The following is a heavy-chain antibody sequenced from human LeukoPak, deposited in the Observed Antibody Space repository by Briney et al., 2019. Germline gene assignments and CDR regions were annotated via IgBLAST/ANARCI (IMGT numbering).Heavy chain of an antibody. V-gene: IGHV3-74*01. CDR2: INSDESST. J-gene: IGHJ4*01. CDR1: GFTFSSYW. CDR3: ARDGAYSMIFY. Sequence: PGGSLRLSCAASGFTFSSYWMYWVRQAPGKGLVWVSRINSDESSTSYADSVKGRFTISRDNAKNTLYLQMNSLRAEDTAVYYCARDGAYSMIFYWGQGTLVTVSS. D-gene: IGHD3/OR15-3a*01.